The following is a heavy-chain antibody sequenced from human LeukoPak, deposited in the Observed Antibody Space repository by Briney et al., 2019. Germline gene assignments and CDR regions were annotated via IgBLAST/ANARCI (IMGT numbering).Heavy chain of an antibody. D-gene: IGHD4-23*01. CDR1: GFTFSSYR. J-gene: IGHJ5*02. CDR2: ISGSGGST. Sequence: GGSLRLSCAASGFTFSSYRMSWVRQAPGKGLEWVSAISGSGGSTYYADSVKGRFTISRDNSKNTLYLQMNSLRAEDTAVYYCAKDRGYGGNSFWFDPWGQGTLVTVSA. V-gene: IGHV3-23*01. CDR3: AKDRGYGGNSFWFDP.